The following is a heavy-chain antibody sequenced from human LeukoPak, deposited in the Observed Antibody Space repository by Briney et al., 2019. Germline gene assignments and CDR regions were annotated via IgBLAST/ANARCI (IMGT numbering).Heavy chain of an antibody. CDR3: ARASGMYFDY. CDR1: GFTFSSYA. J-gene: IGHJ4*02. CDR2: ISYDGSNK. Sequence: HSGGSLRLPCAASGFTFSSYAMHWVRQAPGKGLEWVAVISYDGSNKYYADSVKGRFTISRDNSKNTLYLQMNSLRAEDTAVYYCARASGMYFDYWGQGTLVTVSS. V-gene: IGHV3-30-3*01.